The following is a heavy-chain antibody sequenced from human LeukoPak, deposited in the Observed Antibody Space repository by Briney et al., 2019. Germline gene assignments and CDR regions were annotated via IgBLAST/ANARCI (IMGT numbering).Heavy chain of an antibody. D-gene: IGHD5-12*01. CDR1: GGTFSNYA. V-gene: IGHV1-69*13. Sequence: SVTVSCTASGGTFSNYAISWVRQAPGQGLEWMGGIIPIFGTANYAQKFQGRVTITADESTSTAYMELSSLRSEDTAVYYCARGDSAYDLFGHIDYWGQGTLVTVSS. CDR2: IIPIFGTA. CDR3: ARGDSAYDLFGHIDY. J-gene: IGHJ4*02.